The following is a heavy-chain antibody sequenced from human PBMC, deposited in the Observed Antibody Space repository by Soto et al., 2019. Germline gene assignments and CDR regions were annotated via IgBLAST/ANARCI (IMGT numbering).Heavy chain of an antibody. J-gene: IGHJ6*02. V-gene: IGHV3-53*02. D-gene: IGHD6-13*01. Sequence: EVQLVETGGGLIQPGGSLRLSCAVSGFTVSTNYMSWVRQAPGKGLEWVSVIYYDDGSTYYADSVKGRFSNSRDSSRNTLYLQMNSLRAEDTAVYYCASGQQVILRYYYGLDVWGQGTTVTVSS. CDR1: GFTVSTNY. CDR2: IYYDDGST. CDR3: ASGQQVILRYYYGLDV.